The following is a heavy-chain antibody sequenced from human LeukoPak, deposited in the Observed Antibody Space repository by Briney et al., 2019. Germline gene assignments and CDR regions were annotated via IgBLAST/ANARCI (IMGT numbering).Heavy chain of an antibody. D-gene: IGHD2-21*01. CDR2: VHHSGNT. J-gene: IGHJ4*02. V-gene: IGHV4-59*02. Sequence: SETLSLTCTVSGVSVSSSFWSWIRQSPGKGLEYIGFVHHSGNTKYNPSLQSRVTMSVDTAKSQFSLILYSVTAADSAVYYCARHNGDSYLDYWAQGILVTVSS. CDR3: ARHNGDSYLDY. CDR1: GVSVSSSF.